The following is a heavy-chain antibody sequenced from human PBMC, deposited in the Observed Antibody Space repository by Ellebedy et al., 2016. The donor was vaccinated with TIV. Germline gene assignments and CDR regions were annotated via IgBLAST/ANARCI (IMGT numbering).Heavy chain of an antibody. D-gene: IGHD3-22*01. CDR3: ARAPPRGWLLS. CDR1: GGSISSYY. CDR2: IYYSGST. J-gene: IGHJ4*02. Sequence: SETLSLTCTVSGGSISSYYWSWIRQPPGKGLEWIGYIYYSGSTNYNPSLKSRVTISVDTSKNQFSLKLSSVTAADTAVYYCARAPPRGWLLSWGQGTLVTVSS. V-gene: IGHV4-59*12.